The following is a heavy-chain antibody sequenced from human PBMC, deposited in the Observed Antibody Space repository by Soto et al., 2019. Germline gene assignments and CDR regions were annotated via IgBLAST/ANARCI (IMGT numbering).Heavy chain of an antibody. D-gene: IGHD2-21*02. V-gene: IGHV4-4*02. CDR1: GGTVASSHW. J-gene: IGHJ5*02. CDR3: AREIVTAGGNNYFDP. CDR2: VYHTGDT. Sequence: SETLSLTCGASGGTVASSHWWSWVRQSPGRGLEWIGNVYHTGDTNFNPSLQSRVTFSVDKSNNQFSLRLTSVTAADTAVYFCAREIVTAGGNNYFDPWGPGTLVTVSS.